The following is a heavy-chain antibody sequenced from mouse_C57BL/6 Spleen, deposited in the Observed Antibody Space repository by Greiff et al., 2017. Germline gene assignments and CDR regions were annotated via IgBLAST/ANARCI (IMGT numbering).Heavy chain of an antibody. Sequence: EVKLVESGGDLVKPGGSLKLSCAASGFTFSSYGMSWVRPTPDKRLEWVATISSGGSYTYYPDSVKGRFTISRDNAKNTLYLQMSSLKSEDTAMYYCARHPGDYYYFDYWGQGTTLTVSS. J-gene: IGHJ2*01. CDR3: ARHPGDYYYFDY. D-gene: IGHD1-1*01. CDR2: ISSGGSYT. CDR1: GFTFSSYG. V-gene: IGHV5-6*01.